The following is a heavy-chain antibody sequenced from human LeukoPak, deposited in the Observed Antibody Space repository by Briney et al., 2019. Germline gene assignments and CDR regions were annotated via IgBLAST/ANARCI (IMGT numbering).Heavy chain of an antibody. J-gene: IGHJ3*02. CDR3: ARRLGGGDGDDAFDI. CDR2: IYPGDSDT. V-gene: IGHV5-51*01. Sequence: GESLKISCKGSGYSFTSYWIGWVRQMPGKGLDWMGTIYPGDSDTRYSPSFQGQVTISADKSISTAYLQWSSLKASDTAMYYCARRLGGGDGDDAFDIWGQGTMVTVSS. CDR1: GYSFTSYW. D-gene: IGHD2-21*02.